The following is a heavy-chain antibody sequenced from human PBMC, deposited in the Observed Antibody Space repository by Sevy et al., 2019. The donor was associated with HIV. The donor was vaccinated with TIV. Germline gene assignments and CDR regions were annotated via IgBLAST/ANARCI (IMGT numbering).Heavy chain of an antibody. Sequence: GESLKISCAASGFTFSNYDMHWVRQAPGKGLDWVAVISHDERYKNYAESVKVRFIISRDNFKNTLFLQMDSLRPEDTAVYFCARLVSCGGDCYYLDSWGQGALVTVSS. CDR2: ISHDERYK. V-gene: IGHV3-30*04. J-gene: IGHJ4*02. CDR1: GFTFSNYD. D-gene: IGHD2-21*02. CDR3: ARLVSCGGDCYYLDS.